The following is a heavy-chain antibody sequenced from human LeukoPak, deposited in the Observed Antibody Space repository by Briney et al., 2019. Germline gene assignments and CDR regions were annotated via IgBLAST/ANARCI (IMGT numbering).Heavy chain of an antibody. J-gene: IGHJ3*02. Sequence: GESLKISCEGSGYSFTYYWIGWVRQMPGKGLEWMGVIYPGDSDTRYSPSFQGQVTISADRSISTAYVQWSSLKASDTAIYYCARGLVGYSYGWLAFDIWGQGTMVTASS. CDR3: ARGLVGYSYGWLAFDI. CDR1: GYSFTYYW. CDR2: IYPGDSDT. V-gene: IGHV5-51*01. D-gene: IGHD5-18*01.